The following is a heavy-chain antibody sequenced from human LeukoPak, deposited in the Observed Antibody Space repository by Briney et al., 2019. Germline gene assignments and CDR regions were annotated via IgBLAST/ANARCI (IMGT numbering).Heavy chain of an antibody. D-gene: IGHD1-26*01. V-gene: IGHV3-30*18. CDR1: GFTFSSYV. Sequence: GRSLRLSCAASGFTFSSYVMHWVRQAPGKGLEWVAFISYDGGNKYYADSVKGRFTISRDNSKNTLYLQMNSLRTEDTAVYYCAKDLGYSGSYIDCWGQGTLVTVSS. CDR3: AKDLGYSGSYIDC. CDR2: ISYDGGNK. J-gene: IGHJ4*02.